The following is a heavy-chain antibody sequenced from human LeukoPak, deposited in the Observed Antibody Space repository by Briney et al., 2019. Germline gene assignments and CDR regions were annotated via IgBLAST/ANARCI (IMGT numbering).Heavy chain of an antibody. J-gene: IGHJ4*02. V-gene: IGHV3-30*03. CDR1: GFTFSSYG. D-gene: IGHD5-12*01. Sequence: PGRSLRLSCAASGFTFSSYGMHWVRQAPGKGLEWVAVISYDGSNKYYADSVKGRFTISRDNSKNTLYLQMNSLRAEDTAVYYCAREWGYSGYDFYWGQGTLVTVSS. CDR2: ISYDGSNK. CDR3: AREWGYSGYDFY.